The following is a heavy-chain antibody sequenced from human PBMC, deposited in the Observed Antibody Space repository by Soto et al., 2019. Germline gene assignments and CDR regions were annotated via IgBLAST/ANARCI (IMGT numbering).Heavy chain of an antibody. Sequence: SETLSLTCTVSGGSISSSSYYWGWIRQPPGKGLEWIGSIYYSGSTYYNPSLKSRVTISVDTSKNQFSLKLSSVTAADTAVYYCARRTSSAWYFCDYWGLGTLVTVSS. V-gene: IGHV4-39*01. D-gene: IGHD6-19*01. CDR2: IYYSGST. J-gene: IGHJ4*02. CDR3: ARRTSSAWYFCDY. CDR1: GGSISSSSYY.